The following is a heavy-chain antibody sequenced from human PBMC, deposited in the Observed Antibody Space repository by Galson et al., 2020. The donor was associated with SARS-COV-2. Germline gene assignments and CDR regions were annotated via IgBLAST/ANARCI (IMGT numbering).Heavy chain of an antibody. CDR1: LFTFSSYA. D-gene: IGHD1-26*01. J-gene: IGHJ4*02. V-gene: IGHV3-30*04. CDR3: ARVRASGSYYGGFDY. CDR2: ISYDGSNK. Sequence: GGSLRLSCAASLFTFSSYAMHWVRQAPGKGLEWVAVISYDGSNKYYADSVKGRFTISRDNSKNTLYLQMNSLRAEDTAVYYCARVRASGSYYGGFDYWGQGTLVTVSS.